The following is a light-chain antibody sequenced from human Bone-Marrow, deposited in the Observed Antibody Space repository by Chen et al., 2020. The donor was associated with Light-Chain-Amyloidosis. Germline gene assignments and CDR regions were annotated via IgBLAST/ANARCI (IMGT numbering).Light chain of an antibody. CDR3: MIWHSSAWV. J-gene: IGLJ3*02. CDR2: YKSDSDK. V-gene: IGLV5-45*02. Sequence: QAASNQPSSLSASPGAADSPTCTFRSGNNVGTYRIYWYQQKPGSPPQYLLRYKSDSDKQQGSGVPSRFSGSKDASANAGILLISGLQSEDEADYYCMIWHSSAWVFGGGTKLTVL. CDR1: SGNNVGTYR.